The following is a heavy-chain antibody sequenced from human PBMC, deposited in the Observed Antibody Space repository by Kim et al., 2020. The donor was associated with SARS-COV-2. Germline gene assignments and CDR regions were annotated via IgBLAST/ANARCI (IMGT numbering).Heavy chain of an antibody. CDR3: ARANRYSYGQVRTWFDP. V-gene: IGHV4-34*01. D-gene: IGHD5-18*01. CDR2: INHSGST. CDR1: GGSFSGYY. Sequence: SETLSLTCAVYGGSFSGYYWSWIRQPPGKGLEWIGEINHSGSTNYNPSLKSRVTISVDTSKNQFSLKLSSVTAADTAVYYCARANRYSYGQVRTWFDPWG. J-gene: IGHJ5*02.